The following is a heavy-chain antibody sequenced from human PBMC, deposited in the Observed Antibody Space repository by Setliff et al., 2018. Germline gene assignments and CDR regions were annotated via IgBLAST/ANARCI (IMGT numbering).Heavy chain of an antibody. CDR1: GYTFTSYY. CDR2: INTGGGSA. V-gene: IGHV1-46*01. D-gene: IGHD6-19*01. CDR3: ARGVAGASPNYYYMDA. J-gene: IGHJ6*03. Sequence: ASVKVSCKASGYTFTSYYMYWVRQAPGQGFEWMGTINTGGGSASIVDQFQGRVTMTTDKSTSTAYMELKSLKSDDTAMYFCARGVAGASPNYYYMDAWGRGTTVTVSS.